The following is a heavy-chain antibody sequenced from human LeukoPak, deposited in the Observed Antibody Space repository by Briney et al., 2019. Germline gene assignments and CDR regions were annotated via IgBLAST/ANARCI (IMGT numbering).Heavy chain of an antibody. Sequence: SETLSLTCAVSGYSISSGYYWGWIRQPPGKGLELIGSIYHSGTTYSNPSLKSRVTISVDTSMNQYSLKLSSVAAADTAVYYCVGLDYRDLPDYWGRGTLVTVSS. V-gene: IGHV4-38-2*01. D-gene: IGHD4-17*01. J-gene: IGHJ4*02. CDR3: VGLDYRDLPDY. CDR1: GYSISSGYY. CDR2: IYHSGTT.